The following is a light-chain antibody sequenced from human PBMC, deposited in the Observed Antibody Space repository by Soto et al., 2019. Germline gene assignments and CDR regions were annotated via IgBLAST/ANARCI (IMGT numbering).Light chain of an antibody. CDR3: QQSYTAPLT. Sequence: DIQVTQSPSSLSASVGDRASITCRAAQSISTYLNWYQQIPGKAPNLLIFAASTLQSGVPSRFSGSGSGTDFTLTIRSLQPEDFATYYCQQSYTAPLTFGGGTKVDIK. J-gene: IGKJ4*01. CDR1: QSISTY. V-gene: IGKV1-39*01. CDR2: AAS.